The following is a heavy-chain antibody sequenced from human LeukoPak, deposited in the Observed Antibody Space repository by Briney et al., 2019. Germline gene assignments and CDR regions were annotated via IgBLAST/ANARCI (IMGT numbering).Heavy chain of an antibody. Sequence: PGGSLRLSXAASGFTFSSYAMSWVRQAPGKGLEWVSAISGSGGSTYYADSVKGRFTISRDNSKNTLYLQMNSLRAEDTAVYYCAKDSTGGVTMDYWGQGTLVTVSS. CDR3: AKDSTGGVTMDY. CDR1: GFTFSSYA. D-gene: IGHD3-3*01. V-gene: IGHV3-23*01. J-gene: IGHJ4*02. CDR2: ISGSGGST.